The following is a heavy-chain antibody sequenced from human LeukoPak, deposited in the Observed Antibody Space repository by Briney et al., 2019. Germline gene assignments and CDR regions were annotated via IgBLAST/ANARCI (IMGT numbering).Heavy chain of an antibody. V-gene: IGHV3-74*01. D-gene: IGHD3-22*01. CDR2: INSDGSST. J-gene: IGHJ3*02. Sequence: SGGSLRLSCAASGFTFSSYWMHWVRQAPGKGLVWVSRINSDGSSTSYADSVKGRFTISRDNAKNTLYLQMNSLRAEDTAVYYCAREGGIVVVYDAFDIWGQGTMVTVSS. CDR3: AREGGIVVVYDAFDI. CDR1: GFTFSSYW.